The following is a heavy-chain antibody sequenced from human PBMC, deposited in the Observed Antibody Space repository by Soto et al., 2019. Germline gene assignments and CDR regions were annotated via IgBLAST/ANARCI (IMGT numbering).Heavy chain of an antibody. CDR2: ISAYNGNT. D-gene: IGHD6-19*01. CDR3: AGSIAVGDPYDY. V-gene: IGHV1-18*01. CDR1: GYTFTSYG. J-gene: IGHJ4*02. Sequence: ASVKVSCKASGYTFTSYGISWVRQAPGQGLEWMGWISAYNGNTNYAQKLQGRVTMTTDTSTSTAYMELRSLRSDDTAVYYCAGSIAVGDPYDYWGQGTLVTVSS.